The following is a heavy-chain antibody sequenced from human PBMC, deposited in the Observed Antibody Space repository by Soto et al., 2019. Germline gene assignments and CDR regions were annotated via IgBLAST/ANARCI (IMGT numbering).Heavy chain of an antibody. Sequence: QVQLVHSGAEVKKSGSSVKVSCKASGGTFSSYTISWVRQAPGQGLEWMGRIIPILGIANYAQKFQGRVTITADKSTSTAYMELSSLRSEDTAVYYCVRSDYGGKIDYWGQGTLVTVSS. D-gene: IGHD4-17*01. J-gene: IGHJ4*02. V-gene: IGHV1-69*02. CDR3: VRSDYGGKIDY. CDR2: IIPILGIA. CDR1: GGTFSSYT.